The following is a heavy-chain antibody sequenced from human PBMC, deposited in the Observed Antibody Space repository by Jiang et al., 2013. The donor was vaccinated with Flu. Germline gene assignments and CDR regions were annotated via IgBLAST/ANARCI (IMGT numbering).Heavy chain of an antibody. CDR2: SITVGAP. J-gene: IGHJ4*02. D-gene: IGHD3-22*01. V-gene: IGHV4-59*01. Sequence: KPSETLSLTCTVSVAPSVVTTGAGSGSPQGRDWSGLGISITVGAPTTTPSLKSRVTISVDTSKNQFSLKLSSVTAADTAVYYCARNYYDSSGYRTQPGVYFDYWGQGTLVTVSS. CDR3: ARNYYDSSGYRTQPGVYFDY. CDR1: VAPSVVTT.